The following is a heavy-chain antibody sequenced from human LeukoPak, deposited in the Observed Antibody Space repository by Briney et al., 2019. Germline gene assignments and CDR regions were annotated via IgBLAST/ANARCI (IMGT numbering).Heavy chain of an antibody. D-gene: IGHD5-12*01. J-gene: IGHJ4*02. V-gene: IGHV1-18*01. CDR1: GYGFHSYG. CDR2: ISGHDDRT. Sequence: GASVKVSCKASGYGFHSYGITWVRQAPGHGLEWMGWISGHDDRTEYAQKFQGRVTVSTDKSTSTASMELRRLTYDDTGVYYCARGGGRLQTPESAINDYWGQGTLVTVSS. CDR3: ARGGGRLQTPESAINDY.